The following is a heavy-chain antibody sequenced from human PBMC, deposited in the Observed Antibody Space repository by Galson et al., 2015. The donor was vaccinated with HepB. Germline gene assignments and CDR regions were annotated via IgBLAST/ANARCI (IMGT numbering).Heavy chain of an antibody. CDR1: GFTFSSYG. D-gene: IGHD4-17*01. V-gene: IGHV3-30*18. J-gene: IGHJ4*02. CDR3: AKGGDYGDRGVKFDY. CDR2: ISYDGSNK. Sequence: SLRLSCAASGFTFSSYGMHWVRQAPGKGLEWVAVISYDGSNKYYADSVKGRFTISRDNSKNTLYLQMNSLRAEDTAVYYCAKGGDYGDRGVKFDYWGQGTLVTVSS.